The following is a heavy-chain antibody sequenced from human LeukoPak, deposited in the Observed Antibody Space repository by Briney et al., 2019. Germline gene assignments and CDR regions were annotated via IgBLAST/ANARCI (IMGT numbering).Heavy chain of an antibody. CDR1: GFTFSSYA. V-gene: IGHV3-23*01. CDR3: AKDIAVAGTLAEYFQH. CDR2: ISGSGGST. Sequence: PGGSLTLSCAASGFTFSSYAMSWVRQAPGKGLEWVSAISGSGGSTYYADSVKGRFTISRDNSKNTLYLQMNSLRAEDTAVYYCAKDIAVAGTLAEYFQHWGQGTLVTVSS. J-gene: IGHJ1*01. D-gene: IGHD6-19*01.